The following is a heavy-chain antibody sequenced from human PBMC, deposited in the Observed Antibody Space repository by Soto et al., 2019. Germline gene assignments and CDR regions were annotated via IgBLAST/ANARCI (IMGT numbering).Heavy chain of an antibody. J-gene: IGHJ4*02. D-gene: IGHD1-26*01. CDR2: ISAGGDGT. V-gene: IGHV3-23*01. CDR3: ADGGRYPYY. CDR1: GFSFSSYA. Sequence: VSLRLSCAASGFSFSSYAMGWVRQAPGKGLDWVSSISAGGDGTYYADSVKGRFTISRDNSKNTVYLQMSSLRADDTAVYYCADGGRYPYYWGPGTLVTVSS.